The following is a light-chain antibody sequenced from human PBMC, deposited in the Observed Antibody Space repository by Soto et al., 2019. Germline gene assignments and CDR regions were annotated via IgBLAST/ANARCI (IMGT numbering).Light chain of an antibody. V-gene: IGKV1-12*01. CDR3: QPASSFPLT. Sequence: IQMTQSPSSVSASVGDRVTITCRASQPISSWLAWYQQKPGQPPTLLIYSASTLRSGVPSRFSGSESGTLFTLTITNLQPEDFATYYCQPASSFPLTFGGGTKVEV. CDR2: SAS. J-gene: IGKJ4*01. CDR1: QPISSW.